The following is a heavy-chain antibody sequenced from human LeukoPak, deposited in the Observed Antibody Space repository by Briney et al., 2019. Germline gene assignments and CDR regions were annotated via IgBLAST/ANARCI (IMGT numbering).Heavy chain of an antibody. V-gene: IGHV1-18*04. D-gene: IGHD4-11*01. CDR1: GYTFTMYY. CDR3: AKSYFDYSTYYSYYFNL. J-gene: IGHJ4*02. CDR2: ISAYNGNT. Sequence: ASVKVSCKASGYTFTMYYIHWVRQAPGQGLEWMGWISAYNGNTNYAQKLQGRVTMTTDTSTSTAYMELRSLRSDDTAVYYCAKSYFDYSTYYSYYFNLWGQGALVTVSS.